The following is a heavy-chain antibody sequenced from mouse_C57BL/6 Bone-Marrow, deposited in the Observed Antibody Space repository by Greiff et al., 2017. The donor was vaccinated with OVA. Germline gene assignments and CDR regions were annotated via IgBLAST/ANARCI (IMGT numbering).Heavy chain of an antibody. D-gene: IGHD1-1*01. CDR1: GYAFSSYW. CDR2: IYPGDGDT. J-gene: IGHJ2*01. Sequence: VQGVESGAELVKPGASVKISCKASGYAFSSYWMNWVKQRPGKGLEWIGQIYPGDGDTNYNGKFKGKATLTADKSSSTAYMQLSSLTSEDSAVYFCARGYYYGSLDYWGQGTTLTVSS. V-gene: IGHV1-80*01. CDR3: ARGYYYGSLDY.